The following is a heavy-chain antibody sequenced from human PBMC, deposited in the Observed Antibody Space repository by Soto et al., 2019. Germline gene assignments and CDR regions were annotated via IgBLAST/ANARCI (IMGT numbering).Heavy chain of an antibody. J-gene: IGHJ5*02. Sequence: QVQLVESGGGVVQPGRSLRLSCAASGFTFSSYAMHWVRQAPGKGLEWVAVISYDGSNKYYADSVKGRFTISRDNSKNTLYLQMNSLRAEDTAVYYCARDWGVVVPAATGGGWFDPWGQGTLVTVSS. CDR3: ARDWGVVVPAATGGGWFDP. CDR1: GFTFSSYA. CDR2: ISYDGSNK. D-gene: IGHD2-2*01. V-gene: IGHV3-30-3*01.